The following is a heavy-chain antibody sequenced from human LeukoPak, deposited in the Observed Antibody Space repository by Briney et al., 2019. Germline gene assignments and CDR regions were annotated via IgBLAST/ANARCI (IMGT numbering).Heavy chain of an antibody. CDR1: GYTFTSYG. Sequence: GASVKVSCKASGYTFTSYGISWVRQAPGQGLEWMGSISAYNGNTNYAQKLQGRVTMTTDTSTSTAYMELRSLRSDDTAVYYCARDLGSSATSTNWFDPWGRGTLVTVSS. D-gene: IGHD6-6*01. CDR3: ARDLGSSATSTNWFDP. V-gene: IGHV1-18*01. J-gene: IGHJ5*02. CDR2: ISAYNGNT.